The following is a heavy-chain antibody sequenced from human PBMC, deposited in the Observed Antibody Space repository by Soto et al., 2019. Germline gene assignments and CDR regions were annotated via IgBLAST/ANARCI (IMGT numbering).Heavy chain of an antibody. D-gene: IGHD7-27*01. CDR1: GATSSSSY. V-gene: IGHV4-59*01. CDR3: ARVWGLDYIDS. Sequence: SETLSLTCTVSGATSSSSYWSWILRPPGKGLEWIGYIYHSGSTKYNPSLKSRVTISVDTSKNQFSVKLSSGTAADTAVDYCARVWGLDYIDSWGQGTRVTVSS. CDR2: IYHSGST. J-gene: IGHJ4*02.